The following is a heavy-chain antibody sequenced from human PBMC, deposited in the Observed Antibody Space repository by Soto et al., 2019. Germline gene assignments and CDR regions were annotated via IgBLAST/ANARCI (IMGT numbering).Heavy chain of an antibody. D-gene: IGHD5-12*01. V-gene: IGHV1-2*02. CDR3: ASIVATISDYGMDV. CDR1: GYTFTGYY. J-gene: IGHJ6*02. CDR2: INPNSGGT. Sequence: ASVKVSCKASGYTFTGYYMHLVRQAPGQGLEWMGWINPNSGGTNYAQKFQGRVTMTRDTSISTAYMELSRLRSDDTAVYYCASIVATISDYGMDVWGQGTTVTVSS.